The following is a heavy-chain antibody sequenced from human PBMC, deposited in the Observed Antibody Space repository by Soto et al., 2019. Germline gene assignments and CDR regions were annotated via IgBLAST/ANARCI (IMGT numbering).Heavy chain of an antibody. D-gene: IGHD6-19*01. V-gene: IGHV3-23*01. Sequence: GGSLRLSCAASGFTFSSYAMSWVRQAPGKGLEWVSAISGSGGSTYYADSGKGRFTISRDNSKNTLYLQMNSLRAEDTAVYYCAKDWGSSGWYNYFDYWGQGTLVTVSS. CDR3: AKDWGSSGWYNYFDY. CDR2: ISGSGGST. CDR1: GFTFSSYA. J-gene: IGHJ4*02.